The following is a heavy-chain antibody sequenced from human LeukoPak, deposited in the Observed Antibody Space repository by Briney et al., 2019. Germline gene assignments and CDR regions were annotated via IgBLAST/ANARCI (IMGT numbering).Heavy chain of an antibody. J-gene: IGHJ4*02. CDR3: ARDDSSGYSCFDY. CDR1: GYTFTSYY. D-gene: IGHD3-22*01. CDR2: INPSGGST. V-gene: IGHV1-46*01. Sequence: GASVKVSCKASGYTFTSYYMHWVRRAPGQGLEWMGIINPSGGSTSYAQKFKGRVTMTRDTSTSTVYMELSSLRSEDTAVYYCARDDSSGYSCFDYWGQGTLVTVSS.